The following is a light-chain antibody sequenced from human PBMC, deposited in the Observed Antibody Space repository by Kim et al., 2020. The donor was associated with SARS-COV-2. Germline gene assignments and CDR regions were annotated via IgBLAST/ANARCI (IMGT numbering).Light chain of an antibody. CDR2: GAS. CDR1: RPFATN. Sequence: EIVMTQSPASLSVSPGESATLSCRASRPFATNVAWFQQRPGQAPRLLIYGASSRATDIPARLSGSGSGTEFTLTITSLQSEDFALYYCQQYYTWPRTFGQGTKVDIK. V-gene: IGKV3-15*01. J-gene: IGKJ1*01. CDR3: QQYYTWPRT.